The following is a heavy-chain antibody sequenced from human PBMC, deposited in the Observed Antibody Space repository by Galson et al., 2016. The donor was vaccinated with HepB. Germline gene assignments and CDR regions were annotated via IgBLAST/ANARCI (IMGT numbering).Heavy chain of an antibody. D-gene: IGHD1-14*01. Sequence: SLRLSCAASGFSFSAYWMSWVRQSPGKGLAWVANIKQDGSVKYYVDSVKGRFTISRDNARNSLYLQVNGLRADDTAVYYCARDRLTSVTRHWTGTTYSYYGMDVWGQGTTVTVSS. CDR2: IKQDGSVK. V-gene: IGHV3-7*03. J-gene: IGHJ6*02. CDR3: ARDRLTSVTRHWTGTTYSYYGMDV. CDR1: GFSFSAYW.